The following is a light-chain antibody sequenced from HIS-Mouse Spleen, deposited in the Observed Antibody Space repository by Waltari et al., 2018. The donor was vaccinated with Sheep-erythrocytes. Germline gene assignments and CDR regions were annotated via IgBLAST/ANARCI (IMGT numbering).Light chain of an antibody. CDR2: KDS. V-gene: IGLV3-1*01. CDR1: KLGDKY. Sequence: SYELTQPPSVSVSPGQTASITCSGDKLGDKYACWYQQKPGQSPVLVIYKDSKRPSGSPGLFSGSNSGNTATLTISGTQAMDEADYYCQAWDSSTVVFGGGTKLTVL. CDR3: QAWDSSTVV. J-gene: IGLJ2*01.